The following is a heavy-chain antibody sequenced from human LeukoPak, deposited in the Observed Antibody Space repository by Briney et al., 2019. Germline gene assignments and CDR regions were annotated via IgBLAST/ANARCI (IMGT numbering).Heavy chain of an antibody. CDR2: LTWNADRT. D-gene: IGHD2-15*01. Sequence: GGSLRLSCAASGFTFDDYTMYWVRQPPGKGLEWVSLLTWNADRTYYADSVKGRFTISRDNSKNSLYLQMNSLKIEDTALYYCARDIAVAATGWAFDYWGQGTLVTVSS. V-gene: IGHV3-43*01. J-gene: IGHJ4*02. CDR1: GFTFDDYT. CDR3: ARDIAVAATGWAFDY.